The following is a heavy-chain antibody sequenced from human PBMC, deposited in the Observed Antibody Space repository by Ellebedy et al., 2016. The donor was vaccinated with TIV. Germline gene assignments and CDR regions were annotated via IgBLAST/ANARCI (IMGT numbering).Heavy chain of an antibody. D-gene: IGHD2-8*02. CDR2: LYPSGST. CDR1: GDSISDYF. J-gene: IGHJ6*03. V-gene: IGHV4-4*07. Sequence: SETLSLXXAVSGDSISDYFWSWIRQPAGKPMEWIGRLYPSGSTNYNPSLKSRVTMSVDRSKNLFSLQLQSVTAADTAGYFCTKDVPPSTGSYYYYMAVWGKGIMVTVSS. CDR3: TKDVPPSTGSYYYYMAV.